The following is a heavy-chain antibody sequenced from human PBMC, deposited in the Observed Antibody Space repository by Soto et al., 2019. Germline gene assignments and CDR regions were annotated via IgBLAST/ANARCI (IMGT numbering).Heavy chain of an antibody. CDR3: ARGLYLDYGQDY. Sequence: HPGGSLRLSCAASGFTFTDYWMHWARQAPGKGLVWVSRIKADEITTSYADSVKGRFTIFRDNAKNTLYLQMNSLTAEDTAVYYCARGLYLDYGQDYWGRGTLVTV. CDR1: GFTFTDYW. CDR2: IKADEITT. D-gene: IGHD4-17*01. J-gene: IGHJ4*02. V-gene: IGHV3-74*01.